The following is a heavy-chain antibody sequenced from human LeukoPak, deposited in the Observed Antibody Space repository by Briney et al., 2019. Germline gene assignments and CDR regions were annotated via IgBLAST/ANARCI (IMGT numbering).Heavy chain of an antibody. CDR3: ARYNYYDSSGYAFDI. Sequence: NRSETLSLTCTVSGVSISIYYWSWLRQRPGKGLEWVGYIYYSGSTNYNASLKSRVTISVDTSKNQFSLKLSSVTAADTALYYCARYNYYDSSGYAFDIWGQGTMVTVSS. CDR1: GVSISIYY. J-gene: IGHJ3*02. D-gene: IGHD3-22*01. V-gene: IGHV4-59*08. CDR2: IYYSGST.